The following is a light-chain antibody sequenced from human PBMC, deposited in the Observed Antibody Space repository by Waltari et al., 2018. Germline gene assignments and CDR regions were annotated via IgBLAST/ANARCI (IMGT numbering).Light chain of an antibody. V-gene: IGLV3-1*01. CDR1: RLGDKY. Sequence: SYELIQSPSMSVSPGQTATISCSGERLGDKYACWYQQRPGQSPVLLIFQDERRPSGVPERFSGSKSGNTAILTITEIQSMDEAAYYCHAWEGSTAFFGGGTQLTVL. CDR2: QDE. CDR3: HAWEGSTAF. J-gene: IGLJ2*01.